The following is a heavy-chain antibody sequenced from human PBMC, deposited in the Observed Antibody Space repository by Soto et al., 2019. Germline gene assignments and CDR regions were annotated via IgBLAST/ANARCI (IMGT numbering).Heavy chain of an antibody. V-gene: IGHV3-30*03. CDR2: ISYDGSNK. D-gene: IGHD3-22*01. CDR3: ARGKGVFYYETTWPFDY. CDR1: GFTFSSYG. Sequence: GSLRLSCAASGFTFSSYGMHWVRQAPGKGLEWVAVISYDGSNKYYADSVKGRFTISRDNSKNTLYLQMNSLRAEDTAVYYCARGKGVFYYETTWPFDYWGQGTLVTVSS. J-gene: IGHJ4*02.